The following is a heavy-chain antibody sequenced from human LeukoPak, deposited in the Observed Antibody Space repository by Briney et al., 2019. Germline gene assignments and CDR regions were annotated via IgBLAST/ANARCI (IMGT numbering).Heavy chain of an antibody. V-gene: IGHV5-51*01. D-gene: IGHD4-17*01. Sequence: GEPLKISCKGSGYSFTYWIGWVRQMPGKGLEWMGIIYSGDSHTKYSPSFQGRVTISADNSISTAYLQWSSLEATDTAMYYCASARHGDYVWDYWGQGTLVTVSS. J-gene: IGHJ4*02. CDR3: ASARHGDYVWDY. CDR1: GYSFTYW. CDR2: IYSGDSHT.